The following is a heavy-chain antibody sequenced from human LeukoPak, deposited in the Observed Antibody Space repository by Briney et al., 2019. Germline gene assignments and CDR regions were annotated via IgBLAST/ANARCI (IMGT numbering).Heavy chain of an antibody. Sequence: ASVTVSCKASGYTFTNNDINWVRQAPGQGIEWMGWVSPDSGDTDYAPNFRGRVTMTTDTSINTAYMELTSLTSEDTAIYYCTRGRAAGDWGQGTLVTVSS. CDR2: VSPDSGDT. CDR3: TRGRAAGD. CDR1: GYTFTNND. D-gene: IGHD6-19*01. V-gene: IGHV1-8*01. J-gene: IGHJ4*02.